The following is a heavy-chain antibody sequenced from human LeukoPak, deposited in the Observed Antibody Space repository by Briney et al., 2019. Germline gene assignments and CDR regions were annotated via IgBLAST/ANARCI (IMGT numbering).Heavy chain of an antibody. V-gene: IGHV3-49*03. J-gene: IGHJ2*01. CDR1: GYTFGDYP. D-gene: IGHD1-1*01. CDR2: LRGNVYNWTT. CDR3: TRGERYFDI. Sequence: GGSLRLSCPPSGYTFGDYPTTWFRQAPGKGLEWGGLLRGNVYNWTTEYAASVKGRFTLARDDSKMIAYLQMCSLKIEDTAVYYCTRGERYFDIWGRGTLVTVSP.